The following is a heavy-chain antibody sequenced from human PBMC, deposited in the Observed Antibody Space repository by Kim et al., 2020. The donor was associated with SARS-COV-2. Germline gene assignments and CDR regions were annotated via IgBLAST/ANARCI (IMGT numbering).Heavy chain of an antibody. CDR1: GFTFSSYA. Sequence: GGSLRLSCAASGFTFSSYAMHWVRQAPGKGLEWVAVISYDGSNKYYADSVKGRFTISRDNSKNTLYLQMNSLRAEDTAVYYCARGLGVVVVPAASGFSGDAFDIWGQGTMVTVSS. V-gene: IGHV3-30*04. D-gene: IGHD2-2*01. J-gene: IGHJ3*02. CDR3: ARGLGVVVVPAASGFSGDAFDI. CDR2: ISYDGSNK.